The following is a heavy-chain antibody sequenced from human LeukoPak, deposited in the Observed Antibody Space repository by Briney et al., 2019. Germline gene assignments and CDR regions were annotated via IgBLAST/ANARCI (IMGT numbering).Heavy chain of an antibody. Sequence: ASVKVSCKASGYTFTSYYMHWVRQVPGQGLEWMGIIHPSGGSTSYAQKFQGRVTMTRDMSTSTVYMELSSLRSEDTAVYYCARAMIVGGFDPWGQGTLVTVSS. D-gene: IGHD3-22*01. CDR2: IHPSGGST. V-gene: IGHV1-46*01. CDR3: ARAMIVGGFDP. CDR1: GYTFTSYY. J-gene: IGHJ5*02.